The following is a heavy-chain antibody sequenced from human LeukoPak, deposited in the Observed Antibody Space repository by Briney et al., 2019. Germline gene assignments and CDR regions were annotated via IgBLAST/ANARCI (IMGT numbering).Heavy chain of an antibody. Sequence: GGSLSLSCAASGFSFSTYARHWVRQAPGKGLEWVAFIPYDGSDKYYADSVKGRFTISRDNSKNTLYLQMNSLRAEDTAVYYCAGDSDYWGQGTMVTVSS. CDR2: IPYDGSDK. V-gene: IGHV3-30*02. CDR3: AGDSDY. CDR1: GFSFSTYA. J-gene: IGHJ4*02.